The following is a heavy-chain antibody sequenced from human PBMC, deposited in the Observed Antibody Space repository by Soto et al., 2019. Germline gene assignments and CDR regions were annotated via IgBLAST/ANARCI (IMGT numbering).Heavy chain of an antibody. CDR2: IMPSFGTA. Sequence: AVKVSCKASGGTFSSYAISWVRQAPGQGLEWMGGIMPSFGTANYAQKYQGRVTITADESTSTAYMELSSLRSEDTAVYYCARSGSYYSYFDYWGQGTLVTVSS. V-gene: IGHV1-69*13. D-gene: IGHD3-10*01. CDR3: ARSGSYYSYFDY. J-gene: IGHJ4*02. CDR1: GGTFSSYA.